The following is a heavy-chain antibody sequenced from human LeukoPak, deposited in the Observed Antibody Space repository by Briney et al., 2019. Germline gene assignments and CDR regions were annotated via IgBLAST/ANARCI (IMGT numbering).Heavy chain of an antibody. Sequence: GGSLRLSCAASGFTFTTYAMSWVRQAPGRGLEWVSAISNSGGSTYYADSVKGRFTISRDNSKNTLYLQINSQRAEDTAIYYCARRGYGSGSYYFDYWGQGTLVTVSS. V-gene: IGHV3-23*01. D-gene: IGHD3-10*01. CDR2: ISNSGGST. CDR3: ARRGYGSGSYYFDY. CDR1: GFTFTTYA. J-gene: IGHJ4*02.